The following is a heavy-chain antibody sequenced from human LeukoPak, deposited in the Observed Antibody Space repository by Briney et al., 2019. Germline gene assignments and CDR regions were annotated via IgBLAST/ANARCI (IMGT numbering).Heavy chain of an antibody. D-gene: IGHD3-10*01. CDR2: ISSSSSTI. CDR1: GFTFSSYS. V-gene: IGHV3-48*01. J-gene: IGHJ4*02. CDR3: ARHLNYYLDY. Sequence: GGSLRLSCAASGFTFSSYSMNWVRQAPGKGLEWVSYISSSSSTIYYADSVRGRFTISRDNAKNSLYLQMNSLRAEDTAVYYCARHLNYYLDYWGQGTLVTVSS.